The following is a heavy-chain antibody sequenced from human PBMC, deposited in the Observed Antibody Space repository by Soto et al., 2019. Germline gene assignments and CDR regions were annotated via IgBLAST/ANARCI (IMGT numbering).Heavy chain of an antibody. V-gene: IGHV3-74*03. Sequence: EVQLVESGGGLVQPGGSLRLSCVASGFTFSSYWMHWVRQVPGKEPVWVSFIDSYGSSTKYADSVRGRFTISRDNAKNTLYLSLNSLRVEDTAVYYCVRGLGNSDHWGQGTLVTVPS. J-gene: IGHJ4*02. CDR1: GFTFSSYW. CDR2: IDSYGSST. CDR3: VRGLGNSDH.